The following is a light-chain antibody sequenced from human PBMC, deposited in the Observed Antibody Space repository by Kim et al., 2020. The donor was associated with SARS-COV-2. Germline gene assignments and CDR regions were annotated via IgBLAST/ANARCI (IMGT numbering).Light chain of an antibody. CDR1: QGIGND. CDR2: AAS. J-gene: IGKJ1*01. Sequence: AVQMTQSPSSLSASVGDRVTITCRASQGIGNDLGWYQQKPGKAPELLIYAASSLQSGVPSRFSGSGSGTDFTLTISSLQPEDFATYYCLQDYNYPRTFGQETKVDIK. CDR3: LQDYNYPRT. V-gene: IGKV1-6*01.